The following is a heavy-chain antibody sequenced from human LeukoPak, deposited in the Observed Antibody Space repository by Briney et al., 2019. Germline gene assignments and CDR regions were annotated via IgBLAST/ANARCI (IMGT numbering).Heavy chain of an antibody. D-gene: IGHD3-22*01. CDR2: ISYDGSNK. V-gene: IGHV3-30-3*01. Sequence: GRSLRLSCAASGFTFSSYAMHWVRQAPGKGLEWVAVISYDGSNKYYADSEKGRFTISRDNSKNTLYLQMNSLRAEDTAVYYCARPLPTMIVVRPPHYWGQGTLVTVSS. CDR3: ARPLPTMIVVRPPHY. J-gene: IGHJ4*02. CDR1: GFTFSSYA.